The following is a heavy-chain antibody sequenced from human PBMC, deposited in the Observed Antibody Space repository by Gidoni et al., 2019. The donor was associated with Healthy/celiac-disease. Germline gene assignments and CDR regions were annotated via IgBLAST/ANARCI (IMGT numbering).Heavy chain of an antibody. Sequence: QVQLVQSGAAVKKPGASVKVSCTASGYTFPAYYMHWVRQAPGQGLEWMGCNNTNSGGTNYAQKFQGRVTMTRDTSISTAYMELSRLRSDDTAVDYCARDPLGGYSYGSDFDYWGQGTLVTVSS. J-gene: IGHJ4*02. D-gene: IGHD5-18*01. CDR3: ARDPLGGYSYGSDFDY. V-gene: IGHV1-2*02. CDR2: NNTNSGGT. CDR1: GYTFPAYY.